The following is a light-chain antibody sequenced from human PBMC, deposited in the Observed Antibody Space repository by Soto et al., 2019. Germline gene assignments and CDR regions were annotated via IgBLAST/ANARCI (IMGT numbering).Light chain of an antibody. CDR2: EVS. CDR1: SSDVGAYKY. V-gene: IGLV2-14*01. CDR3: SSYTTSSTLV. J-gene: IGLJ2*01. Sequence: QSALTQPASVSGSPGQSVTISCTGTSSDVGAYKYVAWYQRHPGKAPKVMIYEVSNRPSWVSNRFSGSKSGNTASLTISGLQAQDEADYYCSSYTTSSTLVFGGGTKLTVL.